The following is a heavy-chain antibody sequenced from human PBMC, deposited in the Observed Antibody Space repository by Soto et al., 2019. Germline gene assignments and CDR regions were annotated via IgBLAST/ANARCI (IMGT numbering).Heavy chain of an antibody. CDR1: GFTFSSYG. D-gene: IGHD1-26*01. V-gene: IGHV3-30*18. CDR3: AKDWRSGSYFDY. J-gene: IGHJ4*02. Sequence: QVQLVESGGGVVQPGRSLRLSCAASGFTFSSYGMHWVRQAPGKGLEWVAVISYDGSNKYYADSVKGRFTISRYNSKNTLYLQMNSLRAEDTAVYYCAKDWRSGSYFDYWGQGTLVTVS. CDR2: ISYDGSNK.